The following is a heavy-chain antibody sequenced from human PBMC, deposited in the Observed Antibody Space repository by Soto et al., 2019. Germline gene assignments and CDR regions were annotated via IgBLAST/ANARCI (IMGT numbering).Heavy chain of an antibody. CDR3: AREVPQFALGMDV. V-gene: IGHV1-69*06. CDR1: GGTFSSYA. D-gene: IGHD3-10*01. J-gene: IGHJ6*02. CDR2: IIPIFSTA. Sequence: SVKVSCKASGGTFSSYAISWVRQAPGQGLEWMGGIIPIFSTANYAQKFQGRVTITADKSTSTAYMELSSLRSEDTAMYYCAREVPQFALGMDVWGQGTTVTVSS.